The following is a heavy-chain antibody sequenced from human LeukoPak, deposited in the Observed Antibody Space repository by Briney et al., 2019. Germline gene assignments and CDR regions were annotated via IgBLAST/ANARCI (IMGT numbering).Heavy chain of an antibody. Sequence: SETLSLTCAVYGGSFSGYYWSWIRQPPGKGLEWIGEINHSGSTNYNPSLKSRVTISVVTSKNQFSLKLSSVTDADTAVYYCARDRVWLQLVGYFDYWGQGTLVTVSS. V-gene: IGHV4-34*01. CDR3: ARDRVWLQLVGYFDY. J-gene: IGHJ4*02. CDR1: GGSFSGYY. CDR2: INHSGST. D-gene: IGHD5-24*01.